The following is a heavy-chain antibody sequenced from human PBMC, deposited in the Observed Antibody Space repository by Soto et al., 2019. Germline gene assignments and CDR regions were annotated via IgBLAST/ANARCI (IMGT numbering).Heavy chain of an antibody. J-gene: IGHJ6*02. CDR3: ARDGDGRMTTNPYYYNGMDV. CDR1: VGSLGSYY. V-gene: IGHV4-59*01. D-gene: IGHD4-4*01. CDR2: VFYTGRA. Sequence: PSKTLSLTCTFSVGSLGSYYWGWIRQPPGKGLEWIGYVFYTGRANYNASLKSRVSISLDTSNYQFSLKLSSVTAADTAVYYCARDGDGRMTTNPYYYNGMDVWGPGTTVTVSS.